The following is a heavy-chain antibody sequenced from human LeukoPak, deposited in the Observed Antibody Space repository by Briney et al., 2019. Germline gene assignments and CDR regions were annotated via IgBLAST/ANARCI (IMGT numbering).Heavy chain of an antibody. CDR2: IYHSGST. Sequence: ASETLSLTCAVSGGSISSGGYSWSWIRQPPGKGLEWIGYIYHSGSTHYNPSLKSRVTISVDRSKNQFSLKLSSVTAADTAVYYCARSDFWSGYWSLWFDPWGQGTLVTVSS. CDR1: GGSISSGGYS. J-gene: IGHJ5*02. V-gene: IGHV4-30-2*01. D-gene: IGHD3-3*01. CDR3: ARSDFWSGYWSLWFDP.